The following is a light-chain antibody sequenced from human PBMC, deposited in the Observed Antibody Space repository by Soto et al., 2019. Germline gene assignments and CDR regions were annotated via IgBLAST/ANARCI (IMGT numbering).Light chain of an antibody. Sequence: DIVMTQSPDSLAVSLGERATINCKSSQSVLSGYNNKNNIAWYQRKPGQSPKLLIYWTSTRQSGVSDRFSGRESRTDFTLTISSLEAEDEAVYYCHHPGPVPVTFGGVTNVEIK. V-gene: IGKV4-1*01. CDR1: QSVLSGYNNKNN. J-gene: IGKJ4*02. CDR3: HHPGPVPVT. CDR2: WTS.